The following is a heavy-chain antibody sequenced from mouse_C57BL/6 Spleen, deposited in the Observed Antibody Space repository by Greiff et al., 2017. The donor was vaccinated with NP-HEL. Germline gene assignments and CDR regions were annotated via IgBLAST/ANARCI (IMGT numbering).Heavy chain of an antibody. CDR2: IDPEDGET. J-gene: IGHJ1*03. Sequence: VQLQQSGAELVKPGASVKLSCTASGFNIKDYYMHWVKQRTEQGLEWIGRIDPEDGETKYAPQFQGKATITADTSSNTATLQISSLTSEDTAVYYCARSYYGSSYEYFDVWGTGTTVTVSS. CDR1: GFNIKDYY. D-gene: IGHD1-1*01. V-gene: IGHV14-2*01. CDR3: ARSYYGSSYEYFDV.